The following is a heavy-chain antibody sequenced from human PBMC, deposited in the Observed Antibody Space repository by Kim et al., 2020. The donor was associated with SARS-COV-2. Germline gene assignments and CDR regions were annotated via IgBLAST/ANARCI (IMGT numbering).Heavy chain of an antibody. CDR2: ISSTSRNI. Sequence: GGSLRLSCAASGFTFSIYSIDWVRRAPGKGLEWIIYISSTSRNIYYADSVKGRFTDSRDNAENSVYLQMDSLTDEDTAIYYCARVGPSGYTVVYWGQGTPVTVAS. V-gene: IGHV3-48*02. CDR1: GFTFSIYS. CDR3: ARVGPSGYTVVY. J-gene: IGHJ4*02. D-gene: IGHD2-2*02.